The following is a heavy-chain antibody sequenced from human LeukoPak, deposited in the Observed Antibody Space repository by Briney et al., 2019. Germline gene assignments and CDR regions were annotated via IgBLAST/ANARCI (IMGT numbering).Heavy chain of an antibody. D-gene: IGHD3-22*01. Sequence: GGSLRLSCAASGFTFSSYSMNWVRQAPGKGLEWVSSISSSSSYIYYADSVKGRFTISRDNAKNSLYLQMNSLRAEDTALYYCAKDQGSSGYYYAFDIWGQGTMVTVSS. J-gene: IGHJ3*02. CDR1: GFTFSSYS. V-gene: IGHV3-21*04. CDR3: AKDQGSSGYYYAFDI. CDR2: ISSSSSYI.